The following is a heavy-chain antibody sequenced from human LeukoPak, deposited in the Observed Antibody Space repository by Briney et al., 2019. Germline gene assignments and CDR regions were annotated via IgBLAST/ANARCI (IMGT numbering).Heavy chain of an antibody. CDR1: GGTFSSYA. V-gene: IGHV1-69*05. CDR2: IIPIFGTA. Sequence: SVKVSCKASGGTFSSYAISWVRQAPGQGIEWMGRIIPIFGTANYAQKFQGRVTITTDEFTSTAYMELSSLRSEDTAVYYCARDAPKGYGHYGVFDYWGQGTLVTVSS. J-gene: IGHJ4*02. CDR3: ARDAPKGYGHYGVFDY. D-gene: IGHD4-17*01.